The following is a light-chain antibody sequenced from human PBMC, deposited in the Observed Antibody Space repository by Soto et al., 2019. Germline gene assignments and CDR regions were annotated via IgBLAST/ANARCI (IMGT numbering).Light chain of an antibody. V-gene: IGKV1-5*03. CDR1: QSISSW. CDR3: QQYNSYSWT. Sequence: DIQMTQSPSTLSASVGDRVTITCRASQSISSWLAWYQQKPGKAPKLLIYKASSLESGVPSRFSGSGSGTEFTLTISSLQPDDFVTYYCQQYNSYSWTFGQGTKVESK. J-gene: IGKJ1*01. CDR2: KAS.